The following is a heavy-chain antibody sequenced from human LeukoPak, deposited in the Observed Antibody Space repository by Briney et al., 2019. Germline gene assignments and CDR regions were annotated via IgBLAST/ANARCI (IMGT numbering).Heavy chain of an antibody. CDR3: ARVAPYCGGDCYGPFGY. V-gene: IGHV1-46*01. CDR2: INPSGGST. D-gene: IGHD2-21*02. CDR1: GYTFTSYY. Sequence: WASMKVSCKASGYTFTSYYMHWVRQAPGQGLEWMGIINPSGGSTSYAQKFQGRVTVTRDMSTSTVYMELSSLRSKGTAVYYCARVAPYCGGDCYGPFGYWGQGTLVTVSS. J-gene: IGHJ4*02.